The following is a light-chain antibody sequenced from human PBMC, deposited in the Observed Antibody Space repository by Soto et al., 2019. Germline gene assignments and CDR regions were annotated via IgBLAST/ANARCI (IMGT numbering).Light chain of an antibody. V-gene: IGKV3-15*01. J-gene: IGKJ5*01. CDR1: QSVSSN. Sequence: EIVMTQSPATLSVSPGERATLSCRASQSVSSNLAWYQQKPGQAPRLLIYSASTRATAIPARFSGSGSGTESTLTISSLQSEDFAVYYCQQYNNWPPLTFGQGTRLEIK. CDR2: SAS. CDR3: QQYNNWPPLT.